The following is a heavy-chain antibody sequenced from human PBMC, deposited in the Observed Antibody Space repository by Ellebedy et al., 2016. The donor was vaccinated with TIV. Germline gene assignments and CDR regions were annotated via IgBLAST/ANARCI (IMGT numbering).Heavy chain of an antibody. V-gene: IGHV4-34*01. CDR3: ARVGDGLLGTPIDAFDI. CDR1: GGSFSGYY. Sequence: SETLSLTXAVYGGSFSGYYWGWIRQPPGKGLEWIGSIYYSGSTYYNPSLKSRVTISVDTSKNQFSLKLSSVTAADTAVYYCARVGDGLLGTPIDAFDIWGQGTMVTVSS. D-gene: IGHD2-15*01. J-gene: IGHJ3*02. CDR2: IYYSGST.